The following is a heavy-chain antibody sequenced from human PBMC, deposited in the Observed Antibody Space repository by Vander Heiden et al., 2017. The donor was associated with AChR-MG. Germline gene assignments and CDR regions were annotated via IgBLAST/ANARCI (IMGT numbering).Heavy chain of an antibody. CDR1: GFTFSSYG. V-gene: IGHV3-33*01. Sequence: QVQLVESGGGVVQPGRSLRLSCAASGFTFSSYGMHWVRQAPGKGLEWVAVIWYDGSNKYYADAVKGRFTISRDNSKNTLYLQMNSLRAEDTAVYYCARRRRVPAADGYYYYYMDVWGKGTTVTVSS. D-gene: IGHD2-2*01. J-gene: IGHJ6*03. CDR3: ARRRRVPAADGYYYYYMDV. CDR2: IWYDGSNK.